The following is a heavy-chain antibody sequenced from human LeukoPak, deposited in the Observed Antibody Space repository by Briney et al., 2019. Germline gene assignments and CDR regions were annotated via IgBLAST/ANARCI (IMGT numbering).Heavy chain of an antibody. CDR2: IKEDGSEK. CDR3: ARSRSGYYEDY. D-gene: IGHD3-22*01. Sequence: GGSLRLSCAASGFTFSSYWMSWVRQAPGKGLEWVANIKEDGSEKYYVDSVKGRFTISGDNAKNSLSLQVNSLSAEDTAVYYCARSRSGYYEDYWGQGTLVTVSS. CDR1: GFTFSSYW. J-gene: IGHJ4*02. V-gene: IGHV3-7*01.